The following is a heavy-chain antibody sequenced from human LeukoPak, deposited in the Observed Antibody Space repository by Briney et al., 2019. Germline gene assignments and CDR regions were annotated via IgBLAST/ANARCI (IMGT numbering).Heavy chain of an antibody. V-gene: IGHV4-38-2*02. D-gene: IGHD5-18*01. J-gene: IGHJ4*02. CDR2: INHSGST. Sequence: PSETLSLTCTVSGYSISSGYYWGWIRQPPGKGLEWIGEINHSGSTNYNPSLKSRVTISVDTSKNQFSLKLRSVTAADTAVYYCARDRMGTVMVPIDYWGQGTLVTVSS. CDR1: GYSISSGYY. CDR3: ARDRMGTVMVPIDY.